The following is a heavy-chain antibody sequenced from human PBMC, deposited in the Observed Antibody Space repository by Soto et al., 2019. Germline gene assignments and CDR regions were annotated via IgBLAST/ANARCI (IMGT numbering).Heavy chain of an antibody. CDR2: IEAGDGRT. D-gene: IGHD6-19*01. V-gene: IGHV1-3*01. Sequence: QVQLVQSGAEVKKPGASVKISCKASGYICTMYTIHWVRQAPGQSLEWMGWIEAGDGRTRYSQTFQDRVTITRDTSARTAYMDLSSLRSEDTAVYYCGRSTGWYALDIWGQGAMVIVSS. J-gene: IGHJ3*02. CDR1: GYICTMYT. CDR3: GRSTGWYALDI.